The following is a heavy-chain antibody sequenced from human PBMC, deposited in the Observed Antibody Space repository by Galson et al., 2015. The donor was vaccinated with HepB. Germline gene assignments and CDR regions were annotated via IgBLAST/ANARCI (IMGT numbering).Heavy chain of an antibody. Sequence: QSGAEVKKPGESLKISCKGSGYSLTNYWIGWVRQMPGKGLEWMGIINAGDSDRRHSPSFQGQVTMSVDKSISTAYLQWSSLKASDTAIYYCARWGSGLIFDYWGQGTLVTVSS. J-gene: IGHJ4*02. V-gene: IGHV5-51*03. D-gene: IGHD3-16*01. CDR2: INAGDSDR. CDR1: GYSLTNYW. CDR3: ARWGSGLIFDY.